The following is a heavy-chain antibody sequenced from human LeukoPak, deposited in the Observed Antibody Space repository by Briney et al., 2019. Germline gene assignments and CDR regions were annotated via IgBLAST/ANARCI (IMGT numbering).Heavy chain of an antibody. Sequence: ASVKVSCKASGYTFTDYYIHWVRQAPGQGLEWMGWINPASGGTNYAQKFQGRVTMTRDTSISTAYMELSSLRSDDTAVYYCARDRDRNVWGRSRYDAFDIWGQGTMVTVSS. J-gene: IGHJ3*02. CDR1: GYTFTDYY. CDR3: ARDRDRNVWGRSRYDAFDI. V-gene: IGHV1-2*02. CDR2: INPASGGT. D-gene: IGHD3-16*02.